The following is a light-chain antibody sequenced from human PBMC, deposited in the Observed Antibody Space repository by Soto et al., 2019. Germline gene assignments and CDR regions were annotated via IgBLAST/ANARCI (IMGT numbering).Light chain of an antibody. CDR1: SSDVGSYNL. J-gene: IGLJ2*01. CDR3: CSYAGSTSLV. Sequence: QSALTQPASVSGSPGQSITISCTGTSSDVGSYNLVSWYQQHPGKAPKVIIYEVIKRPSGVSNRFSGSKSGNTASLTISGLQAKDEADYYCCSYAGSTSLVFGGGTKVTVL. CDR2: EVI. V-gene: IGLV2-23*02.